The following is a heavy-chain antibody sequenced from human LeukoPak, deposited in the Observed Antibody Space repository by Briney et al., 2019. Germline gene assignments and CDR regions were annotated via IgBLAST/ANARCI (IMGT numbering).Heavy chain of an antibody. D-gene: IGHD4-17*01. CDR2: ISSSSSTI. J-gene: IGHJ4*02. CDR1: GFTFSSYS. V-gene: IGHV3-48*01. CDR3: ARDYLDYGDWWYFDY. Sequence: GGSLRLSCAASGFTFSSYSMNWVRQAPGKGLEWVSYISSSSSTIYYADSVKGRFTISRDNAKNSLYLQMNSLRGEDTAVYYCARDYLDYGDWWYFDYWGQGTLVTVSS.